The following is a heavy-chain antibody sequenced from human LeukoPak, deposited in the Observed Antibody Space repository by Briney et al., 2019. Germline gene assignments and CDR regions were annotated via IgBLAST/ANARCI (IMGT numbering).Heavy chain of an antibody. CDR1: GYTFTSYG. CDR2: ISAYNGNT. V-gene: IGHV1-18*01. J-gene: IGHJ1*01. Sequence: ASVKVSCKASGYTFTSYGISWVRQARGQGLEWMGWISAYNGNTNYAQKLQGRVTMTTDTSTSTAYMELRSLRSDDTAVYYCARVDSDSGFPFVEYFQHWGQGPLVTVSS. D-gene: IGHD5-12*01. CDR3: ARVDSDSGFPFVEYFQH.